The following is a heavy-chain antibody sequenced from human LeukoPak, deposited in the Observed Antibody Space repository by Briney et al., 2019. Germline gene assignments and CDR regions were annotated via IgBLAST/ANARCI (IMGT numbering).Heavy chain of an antibody. V-gene: IGHV3-21*01. Sequence: PGGSLILSCAASGFTFSSYAMNWIRQAPGKGLEWVSSISSSGAYIYYADLVEGRFTISRDNAKNSLYLQMNSLRAEDTAVYYCAELGITMIGGVWGKGTTVTISS. CDR3: AELGITMIGGV. J-gene: IGHJ6*04. CDR1: GFTFSSYA. D-gene: IGHD3-10*02. CDR2: ISSSGAYI.